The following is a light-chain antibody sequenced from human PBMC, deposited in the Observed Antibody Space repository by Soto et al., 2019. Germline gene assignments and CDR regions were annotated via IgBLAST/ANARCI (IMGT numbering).Light chain of an antibody. J-gene: IGLJ1*01. CDR1: SSDVGGYIY. V-gene: IGLV2-14*01. CDR3: SSYTTSSSYV. CDR2: AVT. Sequence: QSALTQPASVSGSPGQSNTISCTGTSSDVGGYIYVSWYQQHPGKAPKLMIYAVTSRPSGVSYRFSGSKSGNTASLTISGLQAEDEADYYCSSYTTSSSYVFGTGTKVTVL.